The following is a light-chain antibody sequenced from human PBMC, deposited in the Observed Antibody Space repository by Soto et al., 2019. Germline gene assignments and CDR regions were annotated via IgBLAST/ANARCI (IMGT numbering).Light chain of an antibody. CDR1: QDVRRW. V-gene: IGKV1-12*02. CDR3: HQANGDPWT. Sequence: DIQMTQSPYSVSASVGDRVTISCRASQDVRRWLAWYQQKPGKAPNLLIYGASALQSGVPSRFSGSGSGTDFTLTISSLQPEDYYCHQANGDPWTFGQGTKVEIK. CDR2: GAS. J-gene: IGKJ1*01.